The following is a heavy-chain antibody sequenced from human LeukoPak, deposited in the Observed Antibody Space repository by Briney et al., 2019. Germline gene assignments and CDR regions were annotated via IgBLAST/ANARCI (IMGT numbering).Heavy chain of an antibody. Sequence: GESLKISCKGSGYSFTSYWIGWVRQMPGKGLEWMGIIYPGDSDTRYSPSFQGQVTISADKSISTAYLQWSSLKASDTAMYYCARHAKVSSTTYYYYYYGMDVWGRGTTVTVSS. CDR1: GYSFTSYW. J-gene: IGHJ6*02. CDR3: ARHAKVSSTTYYYYYYGMDV. V-gene: IGHV5-51*01. CDR2: IYPGDSDT. D-gene: IGHD2-2*01.